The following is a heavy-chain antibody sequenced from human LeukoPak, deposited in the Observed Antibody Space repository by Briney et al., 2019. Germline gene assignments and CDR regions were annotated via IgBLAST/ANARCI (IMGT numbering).Heavy chain of an antibody. Sequence: SETLSLTCAVSGYSISSGYYWGWIRQPPGKGLEWIGSIYHSGSTYYNPSLKSRVTISVDTSKNQFSLKLSPVTAADTAVYYCARGLIDIVATITSDYWGQGTLVTVSS. CDR1: GYSISSGYY. CDR3: ARGLIDIVATITSDY. D-gene: IGHD5-12*01. V-gene: IGHV4-38-2*01. CDR2: IYHSGST. J-gene: IGHJ4*02.